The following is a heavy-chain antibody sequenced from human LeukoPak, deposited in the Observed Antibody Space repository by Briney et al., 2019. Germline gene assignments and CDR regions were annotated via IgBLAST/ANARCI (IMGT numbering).Heavy chain of an antibody. CDR1: GGTFSSYA. V-gene: IGHV1-69*06. J-gene: IGHJ6*04. Sequence: SVKVSCKASGGTFSSYAISWVRQAPGQGLEWXXXXXPIFGTANYAQKFQGRVTITADKSTSTAYMELSSLRSEDTAVYYCARGLSRVVVVVAATAYYYYGMDVWGKGTTVTVSS. CDR2: XXPIFGTA. CDR3: ARGLSRVVVVVAATAYYYYGMDV. D-gene: IGHD2-15*01.